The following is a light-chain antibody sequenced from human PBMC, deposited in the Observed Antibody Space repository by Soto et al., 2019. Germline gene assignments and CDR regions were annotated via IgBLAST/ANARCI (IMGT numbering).Light chain of an antibody. Sequence: QSALTQPASVSGSPGQSITISCTGTSRDVGGYNYVSWYQQHPGKAPKLMIYDVSNRPSGVSNRFSGSKSGNTASLTISGLQAEDEADYDCSSYTSSSTLLYVFGTGTKLTVL. CDR1: SRDVGGYNY. CDR3: SSYTSSSTLLYV. J-gene: IGLJ1*01. CDR2: DVS. V-gene: IGLV2-14*01.